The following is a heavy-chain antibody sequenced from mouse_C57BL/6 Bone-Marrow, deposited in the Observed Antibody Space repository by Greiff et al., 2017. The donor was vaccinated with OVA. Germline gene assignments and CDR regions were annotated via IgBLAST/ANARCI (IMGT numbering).Heavy chain of an antibody. J-gene: IGHJ2*01. D-gene: IGHD2-3*01. CDR2: IYPRSGNT. CDR1: GYTFTSYG. V-gene: IGHV1-81*01. Sequence: QVQLQQSGAELARPGASVKLSCKASGYTFTSYGISWVKQRTGQGLEWIGEIYPRSGNTYYNEKFKGKATLTADKSSSTAYMELRSLTSEDSAVYFCARSDGYYAYFDDWGQGTTLTVSS. CDR3: ARSDGYYAYFDD.